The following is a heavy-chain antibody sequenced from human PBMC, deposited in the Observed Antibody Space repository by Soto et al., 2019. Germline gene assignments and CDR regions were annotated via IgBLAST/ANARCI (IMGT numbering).Heavy chain of an antibody. Sequence: PSETLSLTCTVSGGSISSSSYYWGWIRQPPGKGLEWIGSIYYSGSTYYNPSLKSRVTISVDTSKNQFSLKLSSVTVADTAVYYCARLPAAGIYYFDYWGQGTLVTVSS. CDR3: ARLPAAGIYYFDY. J-gene: IGHJ4*02. V-gene: IGHV4-39*01. D-gene: IGHD6-13*01. CDR1: GGSISSSSYY. CDR2: IYYSGST.